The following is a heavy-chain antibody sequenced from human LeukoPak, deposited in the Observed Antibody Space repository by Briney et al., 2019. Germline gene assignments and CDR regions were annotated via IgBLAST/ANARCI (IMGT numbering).Heavy chain of an antibody. CDR3: AKGKVKGIAVAGGAFDI. V-gene: IGHV4-59*01. J-gene: IGHJ3*02. CDR1: GGSISTYY. Sequence: SETLSLTCTVLGGSISTYYWSWIRKPPGKGLEWIGYIYYSGSTTYNPPLKSRVTLSVDTSKNQFSLNLSSATAADTAVYFCAKGKVKGIAVAGGAFDIWGQGTMVTVSS. D-gene: IGHD6-19*01. CDR2: IYYSGST.